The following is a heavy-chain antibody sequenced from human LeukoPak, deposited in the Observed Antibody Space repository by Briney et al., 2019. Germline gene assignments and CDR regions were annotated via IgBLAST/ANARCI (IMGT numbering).Heavy chain of an antibody. CDR1: GGSITGRNSF. CDR2: VHSIGRT. D-gene: IGHD3-3*01. V-gene: IGHV4-39*07. Sequence: SETLSLTCTVSGGSITGRNSFWGWIRQPPGKGLVWIGSVHSIGRTYYNPSLKSRVTISVDSSRSLFSLHLTSVTAADTAVYYCARGGRFDNSFDPWGQGTLVTVSS. J-gene: IGHJ5*02. CDR3: ARGGRFDNSFDP.